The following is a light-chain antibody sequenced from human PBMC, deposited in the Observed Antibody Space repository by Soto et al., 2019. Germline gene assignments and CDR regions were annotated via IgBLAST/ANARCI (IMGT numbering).Light chain of an antibody. CDR2: EVS. CDR1: SSDIVTYYY. Sequence: QSALTQPAAVSGSPGQSITISCTGTSSDIVTYYYVSWYQQHPGKAPKRRIYEVSHRPPGVSSRFSGSKSANTASLTISGFQAEDKADYYCLSKTDTSKVFGTGTKATAL. CDR3: LSKTDTSKV. J-gene: IGLJ1*01. V-gene: IGLV2-14*01.